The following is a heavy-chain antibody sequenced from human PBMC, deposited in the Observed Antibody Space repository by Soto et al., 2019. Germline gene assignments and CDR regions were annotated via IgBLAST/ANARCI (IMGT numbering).Heavy chain of an antibody. J-gene: IGHJ6*02. CDR1: GFTFSSYW. V-gene: IGHV3-7*05. D-gene: IGHD3-3*01. Sequence: GGSLRLSCAASGFTFSSYWMTWVRQAPGKGLEWVANIKQDGSEKYYVDSVKGRFTISRDNAKNSLFLQMNSLRAEDTAVYYCARVTGETHYDFWGGYWNGMDVWGQGTTVTVSS. CDR2: IKQDGSEK. CDR3: ARVTGETHYDFWGGYWNGMDV.